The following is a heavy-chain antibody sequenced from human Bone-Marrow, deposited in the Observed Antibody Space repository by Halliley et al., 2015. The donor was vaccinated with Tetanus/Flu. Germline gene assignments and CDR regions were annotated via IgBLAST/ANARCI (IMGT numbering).Heavy chain of an antibody. Sequence: LRLSCGVSGESVSSNIATWNWIRQSPSRGLEWLGRTYYRSKWYNDYAVSAKSRITINPDTSKNQFSLQLNSVTPEDTAVYYCASGSTLDYWGQGTLVTVSS. V-gene: IGHV6-1*01. J-gene: IGHJ4*02. CDR1: GESVSSNIAT. D-gene: IGHD3-10*01. CDR3: ASGSTLDY. CDR2: TYYRSKWYN.